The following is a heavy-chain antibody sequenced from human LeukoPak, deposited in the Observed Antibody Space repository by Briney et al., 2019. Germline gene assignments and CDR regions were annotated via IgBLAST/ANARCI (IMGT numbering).Heavy chain of an antibody. D-gene: IGHD6-19*01. CDR2: IDPSDSYT. V-gene: IGHV5-10-1*01. CDR3: ARDIAMPGRPIDY. CDR1: GYSFTSYW. J-gene: IGHJ4*02. Sequence: GESLRISCKGSGYSFTSYWINWVRQMPGKGLGWMGRIDPSDSYTNYSPSFQGHVTISADKSISTAYLQWSSLKAADTAMYYCARDIAMPGRPIDYWGRGTLVTVSS.